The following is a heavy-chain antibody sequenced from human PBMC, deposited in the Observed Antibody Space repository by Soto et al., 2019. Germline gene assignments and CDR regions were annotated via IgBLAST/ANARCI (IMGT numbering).Heavy chain of an antibody. Sequence: PGGSLRLSCAASGFSFSDYSMNWVRQTPGKGLEWVSAISGSGGSTYYADSVKGRFTISRDNSKNTLYLQMNSLRAEDTAVYYCAKDPVDIVFWFDPWGQGTLVTVSS. CDR2: ISGSGGST. D-gene: IGHD5-12*01. J-gene: IGHJ5*02. CDR3: AKDPVDIVFWFDP. V-gene: IGHV3-23*01. CDR1: GFSFSDYS.